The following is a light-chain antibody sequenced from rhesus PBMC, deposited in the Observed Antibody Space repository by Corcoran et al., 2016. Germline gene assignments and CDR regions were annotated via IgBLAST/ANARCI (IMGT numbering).Light chain of an antibody. CDR3: LQYSSSLFT. CDR1: QSISSW. J-gene: IGKJ3*01. CDR2: KAS. V-gene: IGKV1-22*01. Sequence: DIQMTQSPSSLSASVGDTVTITCRASQSISSWLDWYQQKPGKAPKLLIYKASSLQSGVPSRFSGSGSGTDFTLTICSLQPEDFATYYCLQYSSSLFTFGPGTKLDIK.